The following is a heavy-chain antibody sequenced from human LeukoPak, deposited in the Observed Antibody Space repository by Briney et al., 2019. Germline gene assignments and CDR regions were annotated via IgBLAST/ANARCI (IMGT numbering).Heavy chain of an antibody. D-gene: IGHD6-19*01. V-gene: IGHV4-39*01. Sequence: PSETLSLTCTVSGVSISSSNSYWGWIRQPPGKGLEWIGSIYYSGNTYYNASLKSQVSISIDTSKNQFSLRLTSVTAADTAVYYCARVRSSGWGKGFDYWGQGTLVTVSS. CDR2: IYYSGNT. CDR1: GVSISSSNSY. J-gene: IGHJ4*02. CDR3: ARVRSSGWGKGFDY.